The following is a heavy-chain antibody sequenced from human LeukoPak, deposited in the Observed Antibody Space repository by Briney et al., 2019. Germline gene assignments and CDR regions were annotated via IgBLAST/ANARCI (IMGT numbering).Heavy chain of an antibody. CDR3: ARDVVVVPAALYYYYYYMDV. CDR2: ISSSSSTI. J-gene: IGHJ6*03. Sequence: SGGSLRLSCATSSFTFSSYSMNWVRQAPGKGPEWVSYISSSSSTIYYADSVKGRFTISRDNAKNTLYLQKNSLRAEDTAVYYCARDVVVVPAALYYYYYYMDVWGKGTTVTVSS. V-gene: IGHV3-48*04. D-gene: IGHD2-2*01. CDR1: SFTFSSYS.